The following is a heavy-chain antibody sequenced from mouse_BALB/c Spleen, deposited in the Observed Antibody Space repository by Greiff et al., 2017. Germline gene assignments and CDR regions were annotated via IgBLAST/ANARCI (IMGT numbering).Heavy chain of an antibody. CDR3: ARSGGRYGKDAMDY. CDR2: ISSGSSTI. V-gene: IGHV5-17*02. Sequence: EVMLVESGGGLVQPGGSRKLSCAASGFTFSSFGMHWVRQAPEKGLEWVAYISSGSSTIYYADTVKGRFTISRDNPKNTLFLQMTSLRSEDTAMYYCARSGGRYGKDAMDYWGQGTSVTVSS. J-gene: IGHJ4*01. D-gene: IGHD2-10*02. CDR1: GFTFSSFG.